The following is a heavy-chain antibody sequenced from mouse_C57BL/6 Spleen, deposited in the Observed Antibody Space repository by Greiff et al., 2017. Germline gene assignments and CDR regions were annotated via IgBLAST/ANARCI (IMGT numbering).Heavy chain of an antibody. Sequence: VQLQQSGAELVKPGASVKLSCKASGYTFTSYWMHWVKQRPGQGLEWIGMIHPNSGSTNYNEKFKSKATLTVDKSSSTAYMQLSSLTSEDSAVYYCARFITTVGFDDWGQGTTLTVSS. CDR1: GYTFTSYW. J-gene: IGHJ2*01. V-gene: IGHV1-64*01. CDR3: ARFITTVGFDD. D-gene: IGHD1-1*01. CDR2: IHPNSGST.